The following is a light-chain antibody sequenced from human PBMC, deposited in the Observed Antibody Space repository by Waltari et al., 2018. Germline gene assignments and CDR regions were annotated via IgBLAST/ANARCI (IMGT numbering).Light chain of an antibody. J-gene: IGKJ1*01. CDR2: GAS. CDR3: QQFHSTPPWT. CDR1: QGISNS. V-gene: IGKV1-NL1*01. Sequence: DIQMTQSPSSLSASVGARVTVTCRASQGISNSLAWFQQKPGKAPKLLLYGASRLESGVPSRFSGSGSGTDFALTIGSLQPEDFATYYCQQFHSTPPWTFGQGTKVEIK.